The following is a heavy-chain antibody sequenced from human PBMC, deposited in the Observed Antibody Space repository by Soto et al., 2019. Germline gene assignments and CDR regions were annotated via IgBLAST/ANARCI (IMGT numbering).Heavy chain of an antibody. CDR1: GDSVSSNSAA. J-gene: IGHJ6*03. CDR3: AGPPSLQWYYSDV. V-gene: IGHV6-1*01. CDR2: TYYRSRWYN. D-gene: IGHD6-19*01. Sequence: SXTLSLTCAISGDSVSSNSAAWNWIRQSPSGGLEWLGRTYYRSRWYNDYAVSVRCRITINPDTSKNQFSLHLNSVTPEDTAVYYGAGPPSLQWYYSDVWGKGTTVTVSS.